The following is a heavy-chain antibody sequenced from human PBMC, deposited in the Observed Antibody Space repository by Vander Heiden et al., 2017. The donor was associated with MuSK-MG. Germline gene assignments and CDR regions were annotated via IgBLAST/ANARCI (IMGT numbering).Heavy chain of an antibody. D-gene: IGHD3-10*01. J-gene: IGHJ4*02. Sequence: EVQLVESGGGLVKPGGSLRPSCAASGFTVSTAWMSWVRQAPGKGLEWVGRIKSKTDGGTTDYAAPVKGRFTISRDDSKNTLYLQMNSLKTEDTAVYYCTTDLWFGELYAFDYWGQGTLVTVSS. CDR1: GFTVSTAW. CDR3: TTDLWFGELYAFDY. V-gene: IGHV3-15*01. CDR2: IKSKTDGGTT.